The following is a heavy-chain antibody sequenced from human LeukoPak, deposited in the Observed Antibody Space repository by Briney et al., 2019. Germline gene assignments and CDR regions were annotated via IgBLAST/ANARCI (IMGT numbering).Heavy chain of an antibody. J-gene: IGHJ4*02. Sequence: SETLSLTCAVYGGSFSGYYWSWIRQPPGKGLEWIGEINHSGSTNYNPSLKSRVTISVDTSKNQFSLRLSSVTAADTAVYYCARVPWYSRSGDFDYWGQGNLVTVSS. CDR3: ARVPWYSRSGDFDY. D-gene: IGHD6-13*01. CDR2: INHSGST. V-gene: IGHV4-34*01. CDR1: GGSFSGYY.